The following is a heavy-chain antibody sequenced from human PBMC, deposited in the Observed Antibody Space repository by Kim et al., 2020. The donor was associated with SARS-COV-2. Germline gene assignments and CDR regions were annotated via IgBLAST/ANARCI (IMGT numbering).Heavy chain of an antibody. CDR3: AREVRGGYDFWSGYYSGNYYYYGMDV. CDR1: GGSFSGYY. D-gene: IGHD3-3*01. Sequence: SETLSLTCAVYGGSFSGYYWSWIRQPPGKGLEWIGEINHSGSTNYNPSLKSRVTISVDTSKNQFSLKLSSVTAADTAVYYCAREVRGGYDFWSGYYSGNYYYYGMDVWGQGTTVTVSS. V-gene: IGHV4-34*01. CDR2: INHSGST. J-gene: IGHJ6*02.